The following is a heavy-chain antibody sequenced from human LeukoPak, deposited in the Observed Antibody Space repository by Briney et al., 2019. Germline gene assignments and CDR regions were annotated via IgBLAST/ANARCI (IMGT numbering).Heavy chain of an antibody. Sequence: GGSLRLSCAASGFTFSSYSMNWVRQAPGKGLEWVSSISSSSSYIYYADSVKGRFTISRDNAKNSLYLQMNSLRAEDTAVYYCARSPVVVAANFDYWGQGTLVTVSS. V-gene: IGHV3-21*01. CDR1: GFTFSSYS. D-gene: IGHD2-15*01. CDR2: ISSSSSYI. CDR3: ARSPVVVAANFDY. J-gene: IGHJ4*02.